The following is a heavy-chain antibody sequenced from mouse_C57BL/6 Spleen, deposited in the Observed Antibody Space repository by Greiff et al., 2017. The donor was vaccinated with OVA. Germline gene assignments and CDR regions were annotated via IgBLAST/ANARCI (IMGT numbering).Heavy chain of an antibody. CDR3: ARDFITTVVGDWYYDG. CDR1: GYTFTSYW. Sequence: QVQLKQPGAELVRPGSSVKLSCKASGYTFTSYWMHWVKQRPIQGLEWIGNIDPSDSETHYNQKFKDKATLTVDKSSSTAYMQLSSLTSEVSVVYYCARDFITTVVGDWYYDGWGTGTTVSVAS. V-gene: IGHV1-52*01. D-gene: IGHD1-1*01. CDR2: IDPSDSET. J-gene: IGHJ1*03.